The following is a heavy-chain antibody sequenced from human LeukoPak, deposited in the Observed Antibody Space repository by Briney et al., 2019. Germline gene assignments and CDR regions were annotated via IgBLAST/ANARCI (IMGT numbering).Heavy chain of an antibody. CDR3: ARGYYDFWSGYYKVNWFDP. V-gene: IGHV5-51*01. CDR1: GYSFTSYW. J-gene: IGHJ5*02. CDR2: IYPGDSDT. Sequence: GESLKIPCKGSGYSFTSYWIGWVRQMPGKGLEWMGIIYPGDSDTRYSPSFQGQVTISADKSISTAYLQWSSLKASDTAMYYCARGYYDFWSGYYKVNWFDPWGQGTLVTVSS. D-gene: IGHD3-3*01.